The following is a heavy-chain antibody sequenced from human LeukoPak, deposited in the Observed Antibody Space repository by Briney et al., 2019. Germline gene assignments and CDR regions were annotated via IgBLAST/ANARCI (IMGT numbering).Heavy chain of an antibody. CDR1: GYTFTNYD. V-gene: IGHV1-8*01. J-gene: IGHJ4*02. CDR2: MSPNNGNT. CDR3: AKSYYGDPIDYYYFDY. Sequence: EASVKVSCKTSGYTFTNYDINWVRQATGQGLEWMGWMSPNNGNTGYAQKFQGRVTMTRDTSINTAYMELSSLRAEDTAVYYCAKSYYGDPIDYYYFDYWGQGTLVTVSS. D-gene: IGHD4-17*01.